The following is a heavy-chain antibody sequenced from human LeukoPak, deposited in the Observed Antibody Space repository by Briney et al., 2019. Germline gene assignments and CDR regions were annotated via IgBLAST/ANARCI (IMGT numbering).Heavy chain of an antibody. CDR3: ARDPTLRYFDWLFRGDAFDI. CDR1: GGSIASYL. CDR2: IYTSGST. V-gene: IGHV4-4*07. Sequence: SETLSLTCTVSGGSIASYLWSWIRQPAGKGLEWIGRIYTSGSTNYNPSLKSRVTMSVDTSKNQFSLKLSSVTAADTAVYYCARDPTLRYFDWLFRGDAFDIWGQGTMVTVSS. D-gene: IGHD3-9*01. J-gene: IGHJ3*02.